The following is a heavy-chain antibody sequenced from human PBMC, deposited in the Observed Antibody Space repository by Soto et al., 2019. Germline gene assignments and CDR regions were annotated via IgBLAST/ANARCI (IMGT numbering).Heavy chain of an antibody. J-gene: IGHJ6*02. Sequence: SETLSLTCAVSGGSISSSNWWSWVRQPPGKGLEWIGKIYHSGSTNYNPSLKSRVTISVDKSKNQFSLKLSSVTAADTAVYYCARALYSSFPRYYYYGMDVWGQGTTVTVSS. CDR2: IYHSGST. CDR3: ARALYSSFPRYYYYGMDV. CDR1: GGSISSSNW. D-gene: IGHD4-4*01. V-gene: IGHV4-4*02.